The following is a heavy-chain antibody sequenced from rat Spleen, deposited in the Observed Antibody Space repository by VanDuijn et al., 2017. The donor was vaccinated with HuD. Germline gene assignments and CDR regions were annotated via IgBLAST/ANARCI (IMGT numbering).Heavy chain of an antibody. CDR3: ARHYNYAWFAY. J-gene: IGHJ3*01. Sequence: EVQLVESGGGLVQPGRSLKLSCAASGFTFNNYWMTRLRQAPGKGLEWVASITNTGGSIYYPDSVKGRFTISRDNAKSTLYLQMDSLRSEDTATYYCARHYNYAWFAYWGQGTLVTVSS. V-gene: IGHV5-31*01. CDR2: ITNTGGSI. CDR1: GFTFNNYW. D-gene: IGHD1-5*01.